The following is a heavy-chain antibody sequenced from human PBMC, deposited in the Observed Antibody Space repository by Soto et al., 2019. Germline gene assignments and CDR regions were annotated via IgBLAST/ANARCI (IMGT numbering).Heavy chain of an antibody. D-gene: IGHD3-10*01. CDR2: ISGYNGNT. Sequence: ASVKVSCKASGYTFTSYGISWVRQAPGQGLEWMGWISGYNGNTDYAQKFKGRVTMTTDTSTSTAYMELRSLRSDDTAVYYCARRYYYGSDAYDLKNNWFDPWGQGTLVTVSA. J-gene: IGHJ5*02. CDR1: GYTFTSYG. V-gene: IGHV1-18*01. CDR3: ARRYYYGSDAYDLKNNWFDP.